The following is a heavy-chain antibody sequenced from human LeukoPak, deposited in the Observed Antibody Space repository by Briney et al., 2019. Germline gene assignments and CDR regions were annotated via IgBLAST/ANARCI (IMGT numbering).Heavy chain of an antibody. J-gene: IGHJ3*01. Sequence: SETLSLTCTVSGGSISSYYWNWIRQPPGKGLEWIGHMYYSGTTSYNPSLKSRVTISVDTSKNQFSLKLSSVTAADTAVYYCVGEKSCFGEGFWGQGTMVTVSS. D-gene: IGHD3-10*01. CDR3: VGEKSCFGEGF. V-gene: IGHV4-59*01. CDR2: MYYSGTT. CDR1: GGSISSYY.